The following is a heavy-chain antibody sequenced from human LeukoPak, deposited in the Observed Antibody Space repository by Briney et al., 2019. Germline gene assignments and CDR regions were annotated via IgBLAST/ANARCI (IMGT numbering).Heavy chain of an antibody. V-gene: IGHV1-46*01. CDR1: GYTFPSYF. D-gene: IGHD6-6*01. Sequence: ASVKVSCKASGYTFPSYFMHWVRQAPGQGLEWMGIINPTGGSTTYAQKFQGRVTMTRDTSTSTVYMELSSLRSDDTAVYYCARTAARRFDYWGQGTLVTVST. CDR3: ARTAARRFDY. J-gene: IGHJ4*02. CDR2: INPTGGST.